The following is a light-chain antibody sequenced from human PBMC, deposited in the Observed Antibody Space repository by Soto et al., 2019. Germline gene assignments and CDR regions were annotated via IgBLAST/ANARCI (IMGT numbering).Light chain of an antibody. CDR3: SSYTSSDTYV. CDR2: DVS. J-gene: IGLJ1*01. CDR1: SSDVGAYNY. V-gene: IGLV2-14*01. Sequence: QSALTQPASVSGSPGQSITISCAGTSSDVGAYNYVSWYQQHPGKAPQLMIYDVSNRPSGVSDRFSGSKSGNTASLTISGLQADDEADYYCSSYTSSDTYVFGTGTNVTVL.